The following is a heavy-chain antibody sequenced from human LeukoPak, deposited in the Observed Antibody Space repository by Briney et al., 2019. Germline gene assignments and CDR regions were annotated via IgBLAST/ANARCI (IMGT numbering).Heavy chain of an antibody. J-gene: IGHJ4*02. CDR2: IYHSGST. Sequence: SETLSLTCTVSGYSISSGYYWGWIRQPPWKGLEWIGSIYHSGSTYYNPSLKSRVTISVGTSKNQFSLKLSSVTAADTAVYYCARAEYCSSTSCYKFSFDYWGQGTLVTVSS. D-gene: IGHD2-2*02. CDR3: ARAEYCSSTSCYKFSFDY. V-gene: IGHV4-38-2*02. CDR1: GYSISSGYY.